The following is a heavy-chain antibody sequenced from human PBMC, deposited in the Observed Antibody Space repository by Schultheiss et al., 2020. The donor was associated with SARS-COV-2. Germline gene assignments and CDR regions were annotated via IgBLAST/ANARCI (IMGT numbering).Heavy chain of an antibody. CDR2: VSGNGITT. D-gene: IGHD2-15*01. CDR1: GFTFSSSA. Sequence: GESLKISCAASGFTFSSSAMSWVRQAPGKGLEWVSCVSGNGITTYYADSVKGRFTISRDNAKNSLYLQMNSLRAEDTALYYCARLGYCSGGSCYTFDYWGQGTLVTVSS. V-gene: IGHV3-23*01. J-gene: IGHJ4*02. CDR3: ARLGYCSGGSCYTFDY.